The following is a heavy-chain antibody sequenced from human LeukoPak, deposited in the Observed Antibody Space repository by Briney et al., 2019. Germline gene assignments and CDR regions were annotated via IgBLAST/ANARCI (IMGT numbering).Heavy chain of an antibody. V-gene: IGHV3-23*01. CDR3: AKDPDYGDYTLDY. D-gene: IGHD4-17*01. CDR2: ISGSGGST. CDR1: GFTFSSYA. J-gene: IGHJ4*02. Sequence: PGGSLRLSCAASGFTFSSYAMSWVRQAPGKGLEWVSAISGSGGSTYYADSVKGRFTISGDNSKNTLYLQMNSLRAEDTAVYYCAKDPDYGDYTLDYWGQGTLVTVSS.